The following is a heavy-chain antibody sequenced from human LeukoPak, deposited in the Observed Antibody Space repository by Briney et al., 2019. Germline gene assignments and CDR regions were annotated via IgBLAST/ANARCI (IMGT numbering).Heavy chain of an antibody. J-gene: IGHJ5*02. V-gene: IGHV3-48*03. D-gene: IGHD4-23*01. CDR2: ISSSGSTI. Sequence: PGGSLRLSCAASGFTFSSYEMNWVRQAPGKGLEWVSYISSSGSTIYYADSVKGRFTISRDNAKNSLYLQMNRLRAEDTAVYYCARAVVTLVNWFDPWGQGTLVTASS. CDR1: GFTFSSYE. CDR3: ARAVVTLVNWFDP.